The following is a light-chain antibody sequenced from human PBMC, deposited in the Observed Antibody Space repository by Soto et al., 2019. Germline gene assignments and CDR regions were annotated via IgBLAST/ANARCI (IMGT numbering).Light chain of an antibody. V-gene: IGKV3-11*01. CDR3: QQRTKWRT. J-gene: IGKJ1*01. Sequence: EIVLTQSPASLSLSPGERCTLSCRASQSVSSSLAWYQQKPGQAPRLLIYDASNRATGIPARFSGSGSGTDFTLTISSLEPEDFAVYYCQQRTKWRTFGQGTKVDIK. CDR2: DAS. CDR1: QSVSSS.